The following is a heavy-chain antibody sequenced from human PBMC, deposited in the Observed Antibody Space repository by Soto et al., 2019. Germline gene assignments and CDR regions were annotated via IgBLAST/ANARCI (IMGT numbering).Heavy chain of an antibody. CDR1: GDTFTSHA. CDR3: ARDGIAAAGTSWFDP. CDR2: INAGNGNT. D-gene: IGHD6-13*01. V-gene: IGHV1-3*01. Sequence: ASVKVSCTASGDTFTSHAMHWVRQAPGQRLEWMGWINAGNGNTKYSQKFQGRVTITTDTSASTAYMELSSLRSEDTAVYYCARDGIAAAGTSWFDPWGQGTLVTVSS. J-gene: IGHJ5*02.